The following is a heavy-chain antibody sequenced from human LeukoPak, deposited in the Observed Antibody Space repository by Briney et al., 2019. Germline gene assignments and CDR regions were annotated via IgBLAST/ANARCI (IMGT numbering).Heavy chain of an antibody. CDR1: GFTFSSYW. V-gene: IGHV3-48*04. CDR3: AKARGGGVTTNY. J-gene: IGHJ4*02. D-gene: IGHD4-17*01. Sequence: GGSLRLSCAASGFTFSSYWMHWVRQAPGKGLEWVSYISSSGSTIYYADSVKGRFTISRDNAKNSLYLQMNSLRAEDTAVYYCAKARGGGVTTNYWSQGTLVTVSS. CDR2: ISSSGSTI.